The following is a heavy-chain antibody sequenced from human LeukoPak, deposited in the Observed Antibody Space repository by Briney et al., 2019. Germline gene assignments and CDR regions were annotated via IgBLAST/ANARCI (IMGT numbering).Heavy chain of an antibody. CDR2: INPSGGST. CDR1: GYTFTSYY. V-gene: IGHV1-46*01. Sequence: ASVKVSCKASGYTFTSYYMHWVRQAPGQGLEWMGIINPSGGSTSYAQKFQGRVTMTRDMSTSTAYMELSSLRSEDTAVYYCAREADYDSSGYYYLFDYWGQGTLVTVSS. J-gene: IGHJ4*02. CDR3: AREADYDSSGYYYLFDY. D-gene: IGHD3-22*01.